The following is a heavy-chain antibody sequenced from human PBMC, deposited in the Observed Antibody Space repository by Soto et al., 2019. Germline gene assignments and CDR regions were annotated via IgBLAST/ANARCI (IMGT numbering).Heavy chain of an antibody. CDR3: ARDRGSYFGRYFDY. D-gene: IGHD1-26*01. CDR1: GGTFSSYA. J-gene: IGHJ4*02. V-gene: IGHV1-69*13. CDR2: IIPIFGTA. Sequence: SVKVSCKASGGTFSSYAITWVRQAPGQGLEWMGGIIPIFGTANYAQKFQGRVTITADESTSTAYMELSSLRSEDTAVYYCARDRGSYFGRYFDYWGQGTLVTVSS.